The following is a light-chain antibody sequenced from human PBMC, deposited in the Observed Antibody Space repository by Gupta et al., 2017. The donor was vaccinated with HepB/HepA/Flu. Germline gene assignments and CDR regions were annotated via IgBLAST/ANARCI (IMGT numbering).Light chain of an antibody. V-gene: IGKV3-20*01. Sequence: EIVLTQSPGTLSLSPGERATLSCRASQSASSNYLAWYQQKPGQAPRLLIYGASSRATGIPDRFSGSGAGTDFTLTISRREPEDFAVYYCQQYDSSTTWTFGQGTKVEIK. CDR2: GAS. J-gene: IGKJ1*01. CDR3: QQYDSSTTWT. CDR1: QSASSNY.